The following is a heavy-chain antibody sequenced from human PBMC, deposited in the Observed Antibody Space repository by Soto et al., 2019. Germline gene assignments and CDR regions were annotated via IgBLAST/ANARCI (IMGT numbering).Heavy chain of an antibody. CDR1: GFMFSSAW. Sequence: ESVGDLVKPGGSLRLSCAASGFMFSSAWMSWVRQAPGKGLEWVGRIKSKRDGGTTDYAPPVKGRFVISRDDSKNTLYLQMNSLKTDDTAVYYCVEGWNDFWGQGTLVAVSS. J-gene: IGHJ4*02. V-gene: IGHV3-15*01. D-gene: IGHD1-1*01. CDR3: VEGWNDF. CDR2: IKSKRDGGTT.